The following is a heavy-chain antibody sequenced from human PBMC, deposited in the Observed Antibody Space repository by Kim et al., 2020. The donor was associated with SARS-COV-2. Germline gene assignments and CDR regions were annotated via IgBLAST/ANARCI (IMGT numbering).Heavy chain of an antibody. CDR3: ARQEFSSSWYGY. Sequence: ASVKVSCKASVYTFTNYYMHWLRQAPGQGPEWIGVINPSGGSTDYAQKFQGRVAMTRDTSASTLYMELSSLRSEDTAVYYCARQEFSSSWYGYWGQGTLVTVSS. D-gene: IGHD6-13*01. CDR1: VYTFTNYY. J-gene: IGHJ4*02. CDR2: INPSGGST. V-gene: IGHV1-46*01.